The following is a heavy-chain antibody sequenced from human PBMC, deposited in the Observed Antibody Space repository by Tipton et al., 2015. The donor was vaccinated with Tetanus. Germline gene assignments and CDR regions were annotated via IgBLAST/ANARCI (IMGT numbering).Heavy chain of an antibody. CDR3: ATSKGGAARPRFYY. CDR2: IYYSGST. Sequence: TLSLTCTVSGGSISSYYWSWIRQPPGKGLEWIGYIYYSGSTNYNPSLKSRVTISVDTSKNQFSLKLSSVTAADTAVYYCATSKGGAARPRFYYCGQGTLVTVSS. J-gene: IGHJ4*02. CDR1: GGSISSYY. D-gene: IGHD6-6*01. V-gene: IGHV4-59*01.